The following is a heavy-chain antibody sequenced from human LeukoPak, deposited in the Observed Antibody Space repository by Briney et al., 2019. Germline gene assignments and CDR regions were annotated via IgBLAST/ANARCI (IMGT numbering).Heavy chain of an antibody. CDR3: ARHGVRHVLDWYFPL. J-gene: IGHJ2*01. D-gene: IGHD3-16*01. V-gene: IGHV3-11*01. CDR1: GFTFSDYF. Sequence: PGGSLRLSCAPSGFTFSDYFMSWIRQAPGKGLEWVSCISSSGLTIYYGDSVKGRFTISRDNADNSLFLQMNSLTVEDTAVYYCARHGVRHVLDWYFPLWGRGTLVAVSS. CDR2: ISSSGLTI.